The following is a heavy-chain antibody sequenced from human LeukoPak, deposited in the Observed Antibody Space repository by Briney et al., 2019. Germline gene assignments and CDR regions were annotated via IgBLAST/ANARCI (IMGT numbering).Heavy chain of an antibody. CDR1: GYSFTSYG. D-gene: IGHD5-12*01. CDR3: ARGLGSVVATVSD. J-gene: IGHJ4*02. V-gene: IGHV1-18*01. Sequence: ASLKVSCKASGYSFTSYGISWVRQAPGQGLEWMGWINANTGNTNYARKFQGRVTLTTDTSTSTAYMEMRSMRFVDTAVFYCARGLGSVVATVSDWGQGTLVTVSS. CDR2: INANTGNT.